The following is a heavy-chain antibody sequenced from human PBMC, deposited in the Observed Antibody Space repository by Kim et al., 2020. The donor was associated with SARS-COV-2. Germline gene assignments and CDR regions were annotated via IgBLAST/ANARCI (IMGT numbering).Heavy chain of an antibody. CDR1: GFTFSGSA. Sequence: GGSLRLFCAASGFTFSGSAVHWVRQASGKGLEWVGRIKRKGNSYATAYAASVKGRFTISRDDSKNTAYLQMNSLTTEDTAVYYCTNGYCSSTACYPKFDPWDQRALVTVGS. D-gene: IGHD2-2*01. CDR2: IKRKGNSYAT. CDR3: TNGYCSSTACYPKFDP. J-gene: IGHJ5*02. V-gene: IGHV3-73*01.